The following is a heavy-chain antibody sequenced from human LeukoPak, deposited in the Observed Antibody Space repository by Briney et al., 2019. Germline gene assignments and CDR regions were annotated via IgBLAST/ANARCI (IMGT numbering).Heavy chain of an antibody. CDR1: GFTVSKNY. J-gene: IGHJ3*02. V-gene: IGHV3-66*04. Sequence: GGSLSLSCAASGFTVSKNYMSWVRQAPGKGLEWVSVIYSGGSTYYADSVKGRFTISRDNSKNTVFLQMNSLRAEDTAVYYCARQRLDAFDIWGQGTMVTVSS. CDR3: ARQRLDAFDI. CDR2: IYSGGST.